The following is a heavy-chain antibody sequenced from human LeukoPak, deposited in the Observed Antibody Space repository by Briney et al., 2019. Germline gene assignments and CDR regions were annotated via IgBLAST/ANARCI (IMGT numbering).Heavy chain of an antibody. CDR1: GGSISSYY. CDR3: ARGKIAAAADTAYYYYGMDV. D-gene: IGHD6-13*01. CDR2: IYYSGST. V-gene: IGHV4-59*12. J-gene: IGHJ6*02. Sequence: SETLSLTCTVSGGSISSYYWSWIRQPPGKGLEWIGYIYYSGSTNYNPSLKSRVTISVDTSKNQFSLKLSSVTAADTAVYYCARGKIAAAADTAYYYYGMDVWGQGTTVTVSS.